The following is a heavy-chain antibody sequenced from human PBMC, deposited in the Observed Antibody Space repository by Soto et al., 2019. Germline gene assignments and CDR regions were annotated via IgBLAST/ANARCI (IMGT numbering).Heavy chain of an antibody. J-gene: IGHJ4*02. CDR2: ICDSGGSR. Sequence: EVQLLESGGGLAQPGGSLRLSCVASGFTFSTYEMSWVRQAPGKGLEWVAFICDSGGSRYYADSVKGRFTVSRDNSKNILYLQMNSLRTDDTAVYYGAKGGGLDDYGGQGTLVTVSS. V-gene: IGHV3-23*01. D-gene: IGHD3-16*01. CDR3: AKGGGLDDY. CDR1: GFTFSTYE.